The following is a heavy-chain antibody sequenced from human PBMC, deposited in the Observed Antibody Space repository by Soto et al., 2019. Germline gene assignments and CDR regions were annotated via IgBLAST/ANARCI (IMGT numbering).Heavy chain of an antibody. CDR1: GFTFSSYG. CDR2: ISYDGGNK. Sequence: PGGSLRLSCAASGFTFSSYGMHWVRQAPGKGLEWVAAISYDGGNKYYADSVKGRFTISRDNSKNTLYLQMNSLRAEDTAVYYCAIPPGAGDYWGQGTLVTVSS. J-gene: IGHJ4*02. CDR3: AIPPGAGDY. D-gene: IGHD3-10*01. V-gene: IGHV3-30*03.